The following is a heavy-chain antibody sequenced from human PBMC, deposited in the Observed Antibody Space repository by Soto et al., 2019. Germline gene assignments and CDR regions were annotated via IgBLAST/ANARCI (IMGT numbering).Heavy chain of an antibody. V-gene: IGHV2-5*02. D-gene: IGHD3-10*01. Sequence: GSGPTLVNPTQTLTLTCTFSGFSLSTSGVGAGWIRQPPGKALEWLALIYWDDDKRYSPSLKSRLTITKDTSKNQVVLTMTNMDPVDTATYYCAHRGDLDGSGSYYEIENFDYWGHGTLVTVSS. CDR3: AHRGDLDGSGSYYEIENFDY. CDR2: IYWDDDK. CDR1: GFSLSTSGVG. J-gene: IGHJ4*01.